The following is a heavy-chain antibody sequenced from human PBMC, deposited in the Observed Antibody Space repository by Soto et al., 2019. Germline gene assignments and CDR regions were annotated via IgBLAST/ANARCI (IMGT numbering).Heavy chain of an antibody. Sequence: EVQLLESGGGLVQPGGSLRLSCVASGFTFTTHAMSWVRQSPGKGLEWVSTFSGSGGNIYYAEAVKGRLTISRDDCKNTLYLQMNSLRVEDTAVYYCAKDPPWTVGPLAMDVWGQGTTVTVSS. CDR2: FSGSGGNI. D-gene: IGHD3-10*01. CDR1: GFTFTTHA. CDR3: AKDPPWTVGPLAMDV. J-gene: IGHJ6*02. V-gene: IGHV3-23*01.